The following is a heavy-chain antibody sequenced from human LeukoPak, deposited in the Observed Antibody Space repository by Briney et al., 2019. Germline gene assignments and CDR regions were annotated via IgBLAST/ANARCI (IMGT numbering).Heavy chain of an antibody. CDR2: ISSSGSTI. CDR1: GFTFSDYY. V-gene: IGHV3-11*04. J-gene: IGHJ4*02. D-gene: IGHD5-18*01. Sequence: KAGGSLRLSCAASGFTFSDYYMSRIRQAPGKGLEWVSYISSSGSTIYYADSVKGRFTISRDNAKNSLYLQMNSLRAEDTAVYYCARDRDFLDTGYYFDYWGQGTLVTVSS. CDR3: ARDRDFLDTGYYFDY.